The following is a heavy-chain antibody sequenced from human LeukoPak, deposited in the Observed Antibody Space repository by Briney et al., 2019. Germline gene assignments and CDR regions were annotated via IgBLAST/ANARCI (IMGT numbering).Heavy chain of an antibody. CDR2: IYTSGST. V-gene: IGHV4-4*09. CDR1: GGSISSYY. CDR3: ARGGYLGPPKYSSVWPNYYYYYMDV. Sequence: SETLSLTCTVSGGSISSYYWSWIRQPPGKGLEWIGYIYTSGSTNYNPSLKSRVAISVDTSKNQFSLKLSSVTAADTAVYYCARGGYLGPPKYSSVWPNYYYYYMDVWGKGTTVTVSS. J-gene: IGHJ6*03. D-gene: IGHD6-19*01.